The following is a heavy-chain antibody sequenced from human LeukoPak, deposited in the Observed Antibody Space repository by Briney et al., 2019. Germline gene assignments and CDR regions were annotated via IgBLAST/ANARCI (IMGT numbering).Heavy chain of an antibody. Sequence: GGSLRLSCAASGFTFSSYSMNWVRQAPGKGLEWVSYISSSSSTIYYADSVKGRFTISRDNSKNTLYLQMNSLRAEDTAVYYCAKDNRGLRFLEWFPGRWYWGQGTLVTVSS. J-gene: IGHJ4*02. D-gene: IGHD3-3*01. CDR2: ISSSSSTI. V-gene: IGHV3-48*01. CDR3: AKDNRGLRFLEWFPGRWY. CDR1: GFTFSSYS.